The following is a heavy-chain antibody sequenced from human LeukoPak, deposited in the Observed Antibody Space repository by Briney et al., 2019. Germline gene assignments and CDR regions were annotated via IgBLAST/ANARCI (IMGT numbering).Heavy chain of an antibody. CDR2: NSSSSSYI. Sequence: GGSLRLSCAASGFTFSSYSMNWVRQAPGKGLEWVSSNSSSSSYIYYADSVKGRFTISRDNAKNSLYLQMNSLRAEDTAVYYCARDNTGSVRGVIISGSMDVWGQGTTVTVSS. V-gene: IGHV3-21*04. J-gene: IGHJ6*02. CDR1: GFTFSSYS. CDR3: ARDNTGSVRGVIISGSMDV. D-gene: IGHD3-10*01.